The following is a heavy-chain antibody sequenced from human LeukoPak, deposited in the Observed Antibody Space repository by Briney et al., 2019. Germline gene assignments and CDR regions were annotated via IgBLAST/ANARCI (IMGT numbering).Heavy chain of an antibody. Sequence: ASETLSLTCNVSGGSIRGYYWSRIRQPPGKGLEWIGYIYSSGSTNYNPSLKSRVTMSVDTSKNQFSLKVSSVTAADTAVYYCARVRMNYDYVWGSYRYTGYFDYWGQGTLVTVSS. CDR3: ARVRMNYDYVWGSYRYTGYFDY. CDR1: GGSIRGYY. D-gene: IGHD3-16*02. CDR2: IYSSGST. V-gene: IGHV4-59*01. J-gene: IGHJ4*02.